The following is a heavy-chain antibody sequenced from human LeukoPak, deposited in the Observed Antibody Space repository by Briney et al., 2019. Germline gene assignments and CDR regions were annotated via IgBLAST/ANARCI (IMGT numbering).Heavy chain of an antibody. J-gene: IGHJ4*02. CDR1: GITFSSYW. D-gene: IGHD6-19*01. CDR3: ATSSSGWYGDY. Sequence: GGSLRLSCAASGITFSSYWMSWVRQAPGKGLEWVANIKQDGSEKYYVDSVKGRFTISRDNAKNSLYLQMNSLRAEDTAVYYCATSSSGWYGDYWGQGTLVTVSS. CDR2: IKQDGSEK. V-gene: IGHV3-7*01.